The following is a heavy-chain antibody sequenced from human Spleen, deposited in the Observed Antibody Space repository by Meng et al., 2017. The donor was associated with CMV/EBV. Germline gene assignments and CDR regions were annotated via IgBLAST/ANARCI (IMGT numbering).Heavy chain of an antibody. CDR3: ARAPSSGYHYPDC. Sequence: SVKVSCKASGGTFSSYTISWVRQAPGQGLEWMGRIIPILGIANYPQKFQGRVTITADKSTSTAYMELSSLRSEDTAVYYCARAPSSGYHYPDCWGQGTLVTVSS. CDR2: IIPILGIA. CDR1: GGTFSSYT. D-gene: IGHD3-22*01. J-gene: IGHJ4*02. V-gene: IGHV1-69*02.